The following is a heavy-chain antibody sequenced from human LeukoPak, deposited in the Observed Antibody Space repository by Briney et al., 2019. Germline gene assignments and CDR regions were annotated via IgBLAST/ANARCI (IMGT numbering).Heavy chain of an antibody. J-gene: IGHJ4*02. Sequence: GGSLRLSCTASGFTFSSCAMSWVRQAPGKGLEWVSAISGSGGSTYYADSVKGRFTISRDNSKNTLYLQMNSLRAEDTAVYYCAKDVRNSGWIPHFDYWGQGTLVTVSS. D-gene: IGHD6-19*01. CDR3: AKDVRNSGWIPHFDY. V-gene: IGHV3-23*01. CDR2: ISGSGGST. CDR1: GFTFSSCA.